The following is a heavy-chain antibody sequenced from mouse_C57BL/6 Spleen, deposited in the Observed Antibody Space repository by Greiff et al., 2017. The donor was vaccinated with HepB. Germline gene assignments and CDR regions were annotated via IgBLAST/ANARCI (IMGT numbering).Heavy chain of an antibody. D-gene: IGHD1-1*01. CDR2: IDPSDSYT. Sequence: QVQLQQPGAELVMPGASVKLSCTASGYTFTSYWMHWVQQRPGQGLEWIGEIDPSDSYTNYNQTFTGKSTLTVYKSSSTAYMQLSSLTSEDSAVYYCARSYYGSSSFAYWGQGTLVTVSA. J-gene: IGHJ3*01. CDR1: GYTFTSYW. V-gene: IGHV1-69*01. CDR3: ARSYYGSSSFAY.